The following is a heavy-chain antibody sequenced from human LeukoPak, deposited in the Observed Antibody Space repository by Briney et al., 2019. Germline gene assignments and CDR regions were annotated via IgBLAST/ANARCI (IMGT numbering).Heavy chain of an antibody. D-gene: IGHD1-26*01. J-gene: IGHJ3*02. V-gene: IGHV4-4*07. CDR1: GVSISSYY. Sequence: SETLSLTCTVSGVSISSYYWSWIRQPAGKGLEWIGRIYTSGSTNYNPSLKSRVTMSVDTSKNQFSLKLSSVTAADTAVYYCARLKWEEDAFDIWGQGTMVTVSS. CDR2: IYTSGST. CDR3: ARLKWEEDAFDI.